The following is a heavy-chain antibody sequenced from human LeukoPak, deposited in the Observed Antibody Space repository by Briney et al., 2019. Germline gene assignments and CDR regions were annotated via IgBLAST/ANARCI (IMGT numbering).Heavy chain of an antibody. Sequence: GSLRLSCAASGFTFSIYWMHWVRQAPGKGLVWVSRINSDGSSITYADSVKGRFTISRDNAKNTVYLQMNSLRAEDTAVYYCARDNSYGIDYWGQGTLVTVSS. CDR1: GFTFSIYW. CDR3: ARDNSYGIDY. D-gene: IGHD5-18*01. J-gene: IGHJ4*02. V-gene: IGHV3-74*01. CDR2: INSDGSSI.